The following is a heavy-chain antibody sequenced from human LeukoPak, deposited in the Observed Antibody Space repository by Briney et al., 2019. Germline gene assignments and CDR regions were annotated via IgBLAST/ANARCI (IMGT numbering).Heavy chain of an antibody. CDR1: GDSISRYY. Sequence: SETLSLTCTVSGDSISRYYWSWIRQPPGKGLEWIGYIYSSGSTNYNPSLKSRVTISVDTSKNQLSLKLSSVTAADTAVYYCAATDTMILSFWRDYYMDVWGKGTTVTVSS. J-gene: IGHJ6*03. CDR2: IYSSGST. CDR3: AATDTMILSFWRDYYMDV. D-gene: IGHD3-22*01. V-gene: IGHV4-4*09.